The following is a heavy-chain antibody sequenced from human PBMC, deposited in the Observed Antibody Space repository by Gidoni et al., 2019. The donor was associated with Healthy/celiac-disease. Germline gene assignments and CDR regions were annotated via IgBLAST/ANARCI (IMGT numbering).Heavy chain of an antibody. D-gene: IGHD4-4*01. CDR1: GGTFSSYA. V-gene: IGHV1-69*17. J-gene: IGHJ4*02. CDR2: ITPIFGIA. CDR3: ARGNSNYAFDY. Sequence: QVQLVQSGAEVKKPGSSVKVSCKASGGTFSSYAISWVQQAPGQGLEWMGGITPIFGIANYAQKFQGRVTITADKSTSTAYMELSSLRSEDTAVYYGARGNSNYAFDYWGQGTLVTVSS.